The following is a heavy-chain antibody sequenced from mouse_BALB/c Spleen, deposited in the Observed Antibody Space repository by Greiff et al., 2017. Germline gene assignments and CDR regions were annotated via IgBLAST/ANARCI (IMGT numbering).Heavy chain of an antibody. Sequence: QVQLQQSGAELVRPGSSVKISCKASGYAFSSYWMNWVKQRPGQGLEWIGQIYPGDGDTNYNGKFKGKATLTADKSSSTAYMQLSSLTSEDSAVYYCARPSLIYDGYPFAYWGQGTLVTVSA. CDR3: ARPSLIYDGYPFAY. V-gene: IGHV1-80*01. CDR1: GYAFSSYW. J-gene: IGHJ3*01. CDR2: IYPGDGDT. D-gene: IGHD2-3*01.